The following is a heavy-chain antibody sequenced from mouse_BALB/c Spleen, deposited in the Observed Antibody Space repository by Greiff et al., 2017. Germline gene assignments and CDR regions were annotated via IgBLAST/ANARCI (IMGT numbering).Heavy chain of an antibody. J-gene: IGHJ1*01. CDR2: IWAGGST. D-gene: IGHD2-10*02. V-gene: IGHV2-9*02. CDR1: GFSLTSYG. Sequence: QVQLKESGPGLVAPSQSLSITCTVSGFSLTSYGVHWVRQPPGKGLEWLGVIWAGGSTNYNSALMSRLSISKDNSKSQVFLKMNSLQTDDTAMYYCARDRRGYGTWGFDVWGAGTTVTVSS. CDR3: ARDRRGYGTWGFDV.